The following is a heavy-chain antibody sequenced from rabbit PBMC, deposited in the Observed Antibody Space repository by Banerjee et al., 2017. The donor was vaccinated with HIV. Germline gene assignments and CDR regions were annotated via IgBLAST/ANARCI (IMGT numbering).Heavy chain of an antibody. V-gene: IGHV1S40*01. CDR3: ARDSAGREDFNL. CDR1: GFSFSSSYW. J-gene: IGHJ4*01. Sequence: QSLEESGGDLVKPGASLTLTCTASGFSFSSSYWICWVRQAPGKGLEWIACIDVGQSGSTYYASWAKGRFTISKTSPTTVTLQMTSLTAADTATYFCARDSAGREDFNLWGQGTLVTVS. CDR2: IDVGQSGST. D-gene: IGHD4-2*01.